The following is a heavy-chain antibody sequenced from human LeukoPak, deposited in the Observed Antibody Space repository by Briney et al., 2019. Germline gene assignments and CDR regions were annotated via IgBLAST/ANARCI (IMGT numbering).Heavy chain of an antibody. CDR1: GGSISSSSYY. Sequence: SETLPLTCTVAGGSISSSSYYWGWIRQPPGKGLEWIGSIYYSGSTYYNPSLKSRVTISVDTSKNQFSLKLSSVTAADTAVYYCASSGSWRLPSDYWGQGTLVTVSS. CDR2: IYYSGST. J-gene: IGHJ4*02. V-gene: IGHV4-39*01. CDR3: ASSGSWRLPSDY. D-gene: IGHD6-13*01.